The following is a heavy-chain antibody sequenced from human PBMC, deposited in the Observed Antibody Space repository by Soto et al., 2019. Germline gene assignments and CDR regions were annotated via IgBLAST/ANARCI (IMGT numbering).Heavy chain of an antibody. V-gene: IGHV4-34*01. Sequence: SETLSLTGAVYVGSVSGYYWSWIRQPPGKGLEWIGEINHSGSTNYNPSLKSRLTMSVDTSKNQFSLKLSSVTAADTAVYYCARGTTLYDYWGQGTLVTVSS. CDR3: ARGTTLYDY. CDR2: INHSGST. J-gene: IGHJ4*02. D-gene: IGHD4-4*01. CDR1: VGSVSGYY.